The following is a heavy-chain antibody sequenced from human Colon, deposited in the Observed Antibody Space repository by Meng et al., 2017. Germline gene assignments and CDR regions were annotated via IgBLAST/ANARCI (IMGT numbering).Heavy chain of an antibody. CDR3: ARTRAYYDNSGYYYFAY. D-gene: IGHD3-22*01. Sequence: QGEVGEAGGGLVKPGGSLRLSCAASGFTFSDYYMSWIRQAPGKGLEWLSYISSSGNTIYYADSVKGRFTISRDNAKNSLYLQMNSLRAEDTAVYYCARTRAYYDNSGYYYFAYWGQGTLVTVSS. V-gene: IGHV3-11*01. CDR1: GFTFSDYY. CDR2: ISSSGNTI. J-gene: IGHJ4*02.